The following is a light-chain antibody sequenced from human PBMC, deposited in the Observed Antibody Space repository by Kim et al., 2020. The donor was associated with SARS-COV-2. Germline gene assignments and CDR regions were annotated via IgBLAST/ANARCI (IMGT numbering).Light chain of an antibody. Sequence: IQLPPSPSSLTASVGDRLNITCRASQRISSYLNWYQQKPGKAPKLLIDAASSLQSGVPSRFSGSGSGTDFTLTISSLQPEDFATYYCQQSYSTPRITCGQGTRLEIK. CDR2: AAS. J-gene: IGKJ5*01. CDR3: QQSYSTPRIT. CDR1: QRISSY. V-gene: IGKV1-39*01.